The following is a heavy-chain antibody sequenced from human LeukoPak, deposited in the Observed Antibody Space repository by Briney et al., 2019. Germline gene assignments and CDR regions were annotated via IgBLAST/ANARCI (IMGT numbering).Heavy chain of an antibody. D-gene: IGHD3-10*01. CDR2: ISSSSSYI. J-gene: IGHJ4*02. CDR1: GFTFSSYA. V-gene: IGHV3-21*01. Sequence: GGSLRLSCAASGFTFSSYAMSWVRQAPGKGLEWVSSISSSSSYIYYADSVKGRFTISRDNAKNSLYLQMNSLRAEDTAVYYCARGIVLVRGVPNLFDYWGQGTLVTVSS. CDR3: ARGIVLVRGVPNLFDY.